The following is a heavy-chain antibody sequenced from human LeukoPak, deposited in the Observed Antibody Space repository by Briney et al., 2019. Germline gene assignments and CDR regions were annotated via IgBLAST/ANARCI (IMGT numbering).Heavy chain of an antibody. J-gene: IGHJ5*02. V-gene: IGHV4-59*01. CDR3: ARDENGYVWGSFRA. CDR2: IYYRGST. Sequence: SETLSLTCTVSGGSISTYYWSWIRQPPGKGLEWIGYIYYRGSTDFNPSLKSRVTISVDTSKNQFSLRLSSVTAADSAVYYCARDENGYVWGSFRAWGQGTLVTVSS. CDR1: GGSISTYY. D-gene: IGHD3-16*02.